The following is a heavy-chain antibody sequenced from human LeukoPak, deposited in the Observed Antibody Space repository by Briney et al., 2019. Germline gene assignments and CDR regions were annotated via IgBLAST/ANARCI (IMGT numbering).Heavy chain of an antibody. CDR3: ARDAHTGSGTYWGGVDYYYGLDV. J-gene: IGHJ6*02. CDR1: GFTFSNNA. Sequence: GGSLRLSCAASGFTFSNNAMSWVRQAPGKGLEWVSAISNDGGRTYYADSVKGRFTISRDNSKNTLYLQMNSLRAEDTAVYYCARDAHTGSGTYWGGVDYYYGLDVWGQGTTVTVSS. CDR2: ISNDGGRT. V-gene: IGHV3-23*01. D-gene: IGHD3-10*01.